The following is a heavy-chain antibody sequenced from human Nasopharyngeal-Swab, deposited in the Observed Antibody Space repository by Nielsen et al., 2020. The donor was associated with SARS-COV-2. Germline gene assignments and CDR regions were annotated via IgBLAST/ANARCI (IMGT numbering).Heavy chain of an antibody. CDR2: ISGSGQST. CDR3: AKRQKMQLWLDLFDS. J-gene: IGHJ4*02. D-gene: IGHD5-18*01. V-gene: IGHV3-23*01. Sequence: ARQAPGKGLEWVSAISGSGQSTYYADSVKGRFTISRDNSKNTLYLQMNSLRAEDTAVYYCAKRQKMQLWLDLFDSWGQGTLVTVSS.